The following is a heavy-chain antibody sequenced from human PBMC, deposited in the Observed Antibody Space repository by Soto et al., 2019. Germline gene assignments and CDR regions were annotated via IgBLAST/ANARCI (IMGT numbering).Heavy chain of an antibody. CDR3: ARDFRIAVARFDP. V-gene: IGHV1-18*01. CDR1: GGTFSSYG. CDR2: ISAYNGNT. D-gene: IGHD6-19*01. Sequence: ASVKVSCKASGGTFSSYGISWVRQAPGQGLEWMGWISAYNGNTNYAQKLQGRVTMTTDTSTSTAYMELRSLRSDDTAVYYCARDFRIAVARFDPWGQGTLVTVSS. J-gene: IGHJ5*02.